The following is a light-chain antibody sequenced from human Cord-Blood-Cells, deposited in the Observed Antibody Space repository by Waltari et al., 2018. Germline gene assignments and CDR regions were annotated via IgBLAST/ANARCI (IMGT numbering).Light chain of an antibody. CDR3: QQSYSTPS. Sequence: DIQMTQYPSSLSASVGDRVTITCRASQSISSYLNWYQQKPGKAPKLLIYAASSLQSGVPARFSGSGSGTDFTLTISSLQPEDVATYYCQQSYSTPSFGGGTKVEIK. V-gene: IGKV1-39*01. J-gene: IGKJ4*01. CDR2: AAS. CDR1: QSISSY.